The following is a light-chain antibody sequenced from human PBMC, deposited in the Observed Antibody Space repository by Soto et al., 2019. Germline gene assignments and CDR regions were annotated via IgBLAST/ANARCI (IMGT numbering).Light chain of an antibody. J-gene: IGLJ2*01. CDR3: SSYTTSTTRV. Sequence: QSVLTQPASVSGSPGQSITLSCAGTSSDVGVYDFVSWYQQHPGKAPKLLIYDVNNRPAGISNRFSGSKSGNTASLTISGLQAEDEADYYCSSYTTSTTRVFGGGTKLTVL. CDR2: DVN. CDR1: SSDVGVYDF. V-gene: IGLV2-14*03.